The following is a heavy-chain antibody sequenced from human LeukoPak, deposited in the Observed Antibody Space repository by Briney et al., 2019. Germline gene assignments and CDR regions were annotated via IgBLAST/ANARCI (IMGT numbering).Heavy chain of an antibody. J-gene: IGHJ4*02. CDR1: GFTFSNYW. Sequence: GGSLRLSCAASGFTFSNYWMHWIRQVPGKGLVWVSHTKYDGSATNYADSVKGRFTISRDNAKNTLYLQMNSLRAEDTAVYYCVSGSLQSGYNFDYWGQGALVTVSS. D-gene: IGHD3-3*01. CDR3: VSGSLQSGYNFDY. V-gene: IGHV3-74*01. CDR2: TKYDGSAT.